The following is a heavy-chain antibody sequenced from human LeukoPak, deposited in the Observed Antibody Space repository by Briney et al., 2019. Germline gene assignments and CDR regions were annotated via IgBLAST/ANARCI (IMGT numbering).Heavy chain of an antibody. CDR3: ARGDGYGYNWFDS. D-gene: IGHD5-24*01. CDR1: GGTFSRYG. CDR2: IIPIFGTA. Sequence: SVKVSCKAFGGTFSRYGFSWVRQAPGQGLEWMGRIIPIFGTANYAQKFQGRVTITTDEFTSTAHMELSSLRYDDTAVYYCARGDGYGYNWFDSWGQGTLVTVSS. J-gene: IGHJ5*01. V-gene: IGHV1-69*05.